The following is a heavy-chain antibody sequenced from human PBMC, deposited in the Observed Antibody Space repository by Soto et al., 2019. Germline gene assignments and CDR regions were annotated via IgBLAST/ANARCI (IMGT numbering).Heavy chain of an antibody. V-gene: IGHV4-59*12. CDR2: INYSGKT. J-gene: IGHJ5*02. Sequence: PSETLSLTCTVSGGSISSYHWSWIRQPPGKGLEWIGYINYSGKTNYNPSLRSRLTLSIDTSRNQFSLTLSSVTVADTAVYYCARSIDPWGQGTLVTVSS. CDR1: GGSISSYH. CDR3: ARSIDP.